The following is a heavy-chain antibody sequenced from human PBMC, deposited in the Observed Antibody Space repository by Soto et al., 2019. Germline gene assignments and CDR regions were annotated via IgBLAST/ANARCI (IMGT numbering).Heavy chain of an antibody. CDR3: ARLRGLVRYYYYYMDV. Sequence: QVQLQQWGAGLLKPLETLSLTCAVYGGSFSGYYWSWIRQPPGKGLEWIGEINHSGSTNYNPSLKSRVTISVDTSKNQFSLKLSSVTAADTAVYYCARLRGLVRYYYYYMDVWGKGTTVTVSS. CDR2: INHSGST. V-gene: IGHV4-34*01. CDR1: GGSFSGYY. J-gene: IGHJ6*03.